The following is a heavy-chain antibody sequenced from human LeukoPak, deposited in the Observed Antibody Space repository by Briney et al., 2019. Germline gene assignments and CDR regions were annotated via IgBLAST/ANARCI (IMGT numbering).Heavy chain of an antibody. D-gene: IGHD5-24*01. CDR3: ARDLELVRDGYNYPTRYFDY. V-gene: IGHV3-21*01. Sequence: GGSLRLSCAASGFTFSSYSMNWVRQAPGKGLEGVSSISDTSSYIYYADSVKGRFTISRDNAKNSLYLQMNSLRAEDTAVYYCARDLELVRDGYNYPTRYFDYWGQGTLVTVSS. CDR2: ISDTSSYI. J-gene: IGHJ4*02. CDR1: GFTFSSYS.